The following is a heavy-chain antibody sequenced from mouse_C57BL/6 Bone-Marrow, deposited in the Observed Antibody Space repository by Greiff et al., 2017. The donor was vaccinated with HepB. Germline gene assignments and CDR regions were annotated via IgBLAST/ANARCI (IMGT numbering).Heavy chain of an antibody. V-gene: IGHV1-82*01. CDR1: GYAFSSSW. J-gene: IGHJ3*01. CDR3: ARLSYGGGPY. D-gene: IGHD6-5*01. Sequence: QVQLKQSGPELVKPGASVKISCKASGYAFSSSWMNWVKQRPGKGLEWIGRIYPGDGDTNYNGKFKGKATLTADKSSSTAYMQLSSLTSEDSAVYFCARLSYGGGPYWGQGTLVTVSA. CDR2: IYPGDGDT.